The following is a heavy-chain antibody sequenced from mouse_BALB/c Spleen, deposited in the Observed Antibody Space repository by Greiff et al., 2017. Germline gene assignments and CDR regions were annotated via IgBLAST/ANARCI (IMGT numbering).Heavy chain of an antibody. D-gene: IGHD2-10*02. CDR2: ISSGGSYT. V-gene: IGHV5-9-3*01. Sequence: EVKLMESGGGLVKPGGSLKLSCAASGFTFSSYAMSWVRQTPEKRLEWVATISSGGSYTYYPDSVKGRFTISRDNAKNTLYLQMSSLRSEDTAMYYCARPEYGNYVFAYWGQGTLVTVSA. CDR1: GFTFSSYA. CDR3: ARPEYGNYVFAY. J-gene: IGHJ3*01.